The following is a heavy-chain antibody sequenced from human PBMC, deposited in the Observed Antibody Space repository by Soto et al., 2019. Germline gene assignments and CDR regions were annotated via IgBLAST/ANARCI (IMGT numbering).Heavy chain of an antibody. Sequence: SETLSLTCTVSGGSISSSSYYWGWIRQPPGKGLEWIGSIYYSGSTYYNPSLKSRVTISVDTSKNQFSLKLSSVTAADTAVYYCARAGIAARSGLSPPYDYYGMDVWGQGTTVTVS. CDR1: GGSISSSSYY. D-gene: IGHD6-6*01. CDR3: ARAGIAARSGLSPPYDYYGMDV. CDR2: IYYSGST. V-gene: IGHV4-39*07. J-gene: IGHJ6*02.